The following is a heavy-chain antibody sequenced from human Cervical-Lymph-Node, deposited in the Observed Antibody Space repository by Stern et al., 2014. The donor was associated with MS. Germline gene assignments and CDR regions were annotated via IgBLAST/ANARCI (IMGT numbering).Heavy chain of an antibody. CDR2: IYYSGST. Sequence: VQLVESGPGLVKPPETLSLTCTVSGGSISSYYWSWIRQPPGKGLEWIGYIYYSGSTNYNPSLKSRVTISVDTSKNQFSLKLSSVTAADTAVYYCARNGRGASWFDPWGQGTLVTVSS. J-gene: IGHJ5*02. D-gene: IGHD1-26*01. CDR1: GGSISSYY. CDR3: ARNGRGASWFDP. V-gene: IGHV4-59*01.